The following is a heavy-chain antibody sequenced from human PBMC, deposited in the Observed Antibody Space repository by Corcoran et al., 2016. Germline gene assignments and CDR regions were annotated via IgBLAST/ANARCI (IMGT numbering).Heavy chain of an antibody. V-gene: IGHV4-39*01. J-gene: IGHJ4*02. CDR3: ARQRYCCSPSDD. D-gene: IGHD6-6*01. CDR1: GGSISSSSDY. CDR2: IHYSGST. Sequence: QLQLQESGPGLVKPSETLSLTCNVSGGSISSSSDYWGWIRQPPGKGLEWIGSIHYSGSTYYNPSLKSQVTISVDTSNNQFSLKRISVTAEDTAVYYSARQRYCCSPSDDWGQGTLVTVSS.